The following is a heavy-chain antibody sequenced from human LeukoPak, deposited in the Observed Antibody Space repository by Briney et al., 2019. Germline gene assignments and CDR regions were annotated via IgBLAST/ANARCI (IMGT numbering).Heavy chain of an antibody. J-gene: IGHJ4*02. Sequence: GGSLRLSCAASGFTVSSNYMSWVRQAPGKGLEWVSYISSSSSTIYYADSVKGRFTISRDNAKNSLYLQMNSLRAEDTAVYYCARDSVAGANDYWGQGTLVTVSS. CDR1: GFTVSSNY. V-gene: IGHV3-48*01. D-gene: IGHD6-19*01. CDR3: ARDSVAGANDY. CDR2: ISSSSSTI.